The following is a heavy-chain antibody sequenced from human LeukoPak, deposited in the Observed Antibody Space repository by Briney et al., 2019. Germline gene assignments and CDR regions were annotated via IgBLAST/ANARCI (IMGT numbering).Heavy chain of an antibody. J-gene: IGHJ4*02. CDR2: ISSSGDTI. V-gene: IGHV3-48*01. D-gene: IGHD4-11*01. Sequence: GGSLRLSCAASRFTFSSYPMIWIRQAPGKGLECISYISSSGDTIHYADSVKGRFTFSRDNAKNSLYLQMNSLRAEDTAVYYCARVWGDYSNTDYWGQGTLVTVSS. CDR1: RFTFSSYP. CDR3: ARVWGDYSNTDY.